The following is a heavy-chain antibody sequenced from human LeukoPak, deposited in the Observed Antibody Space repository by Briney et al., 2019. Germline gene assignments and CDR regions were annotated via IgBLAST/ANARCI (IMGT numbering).Heavy chain of an antibody. CDR1: GFTFSSYG. D-gene: IGHD1-1*01. CDR2: IRYDGSNK. J-gene: IGHJ4*02. CDR3: ARDRDTTFDCDY. Sequence: GGSLRLSCAASGFTFSSYGMHWVRQAPGKGLEWVAFIRYDGSNKYYADSVKGRFTISRDNSKNTLYLQMNSLRAEDTAVYYCARDRDTTFDCDYWGQGTLVTVSS. V-gene: IGHV3-30*02.